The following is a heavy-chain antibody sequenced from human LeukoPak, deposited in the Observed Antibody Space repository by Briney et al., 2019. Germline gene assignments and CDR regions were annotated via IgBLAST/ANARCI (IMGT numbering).Heavy chain of an antibody. D-gene: IGHD2-15*01. J-gene: IGHJ4*02. Sequence: GGSLRLSCAASGFNFDDYGMHWVRQAPGKGLEWVSLISGDGDTTYYADSVKGRFTISRDNSKKSLFLQMSSLRTEDTALYYCAKGRYCRGGNCYSPLDYWGQGTLVTVSS. CDR3: AKGRYCRGGNCYSPLDY. CDR1: GFNFDDYG. CDR2: ISGDGDTT. V-gene: IGHV3-43*02.